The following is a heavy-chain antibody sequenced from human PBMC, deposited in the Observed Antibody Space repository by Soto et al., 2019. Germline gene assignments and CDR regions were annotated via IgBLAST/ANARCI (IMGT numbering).Heavy chain of an antibody. CDR1: GGTFSSYA. CDR2: IIPIFGTA. CDR3: ARSIPYCSSTSCYTSWFDP. V-gene: IGHV1-69*13. Sequence: ASAKVSCKASGGTFSSYAISWVRQDPGQGLEWMGGIIPIFGTANYAQKFQGRVTITADESTSTAYMELSSLRSEDTAVYYCARSIPYCSSTSCYTSWFDPWGQGTLVTVSS. D-gene: IGHD2-2*02. J-gene: IGHJ5*02.